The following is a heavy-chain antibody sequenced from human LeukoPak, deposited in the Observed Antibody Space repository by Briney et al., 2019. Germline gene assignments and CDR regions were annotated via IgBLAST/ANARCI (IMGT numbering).Heavy chain of an antibody. J-gene: IGHJ4*02. CDR3: ARGGYSGFPFDY. D-gene: IGHD5-12*01. Sequence: ASVKVSCKASGYTFTSYDINWVRQGTGQGLEWMGWMSTKSGNTGNAQKFQGRVTMTRDTSISTAYMELSSLRSDDTAVYYCARGGYSGFPFDYWGQGTLVTVSS. CDR2: MSTKSGNT. V-gene: IGHV1-8*01. CDR1: GYTFTSYD.